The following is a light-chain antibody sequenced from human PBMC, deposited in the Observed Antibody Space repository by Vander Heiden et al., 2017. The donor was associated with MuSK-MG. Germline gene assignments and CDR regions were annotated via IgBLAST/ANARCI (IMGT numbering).Light chain of an antibody. V-gene: IGKV1-33*01. J-gene: IGKJ4*01. CDR1: QDISNY. Sequence: DIQMTQSPSSLSASVGDRVTITCQASQDISNYLNWYQQKPGKAPKLLIYDASNLETGVPSRFSGSGSGTDFTFTISSLQPEDIATYYCQQPSTFGGGTKVEIK. CDR2: DAS. CDR3: QQPST.